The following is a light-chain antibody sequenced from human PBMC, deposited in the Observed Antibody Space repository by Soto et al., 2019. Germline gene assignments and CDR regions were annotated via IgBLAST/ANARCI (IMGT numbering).Light chain of an antibody. Sequence: EIVLTQSPATLSFSPGERATLSCRASQSVSTYLAWYQQKPGQAPRLLIYDASNRATGIPARFSGSGSGTVFTLTISSLQSEDFAVYYCQQYNNWPLTFGGGTKVDIK. CDR2: DAS. CDR3: QQYNNWPLT. J-gene: IGKJ4*01. CDR1: QSVSTY. V-gene: IGKV3-11*01.